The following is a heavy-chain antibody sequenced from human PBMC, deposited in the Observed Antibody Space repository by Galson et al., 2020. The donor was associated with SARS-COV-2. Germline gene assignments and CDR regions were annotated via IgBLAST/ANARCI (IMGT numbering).Heavy chain of an antibody. Sequence: ASVKVSCKASGYTFTSYAMHWVRQAPGQRLEWMGWINAGNGNTKYSQKSQGRVTITRDTSASTAYMELSSLRSEDTAVYYCARDLVGATFPFDYWGQGTLVTVSS. CDR1: GYTFTSYA. D-gene: IGHD1-26*01. V-gene: IGHV1-3*01. J-gene: IGHJ4*02. CDR3: ARDLVGATFPFDY. CDR2: INAGNGNT.